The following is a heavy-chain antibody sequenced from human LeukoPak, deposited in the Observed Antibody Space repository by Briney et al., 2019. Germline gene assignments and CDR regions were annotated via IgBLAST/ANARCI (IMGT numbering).Heavy chain of an antibody. D-gene: IGHD4-17*01. V-gene: IGHV3-21*01. J-gene: IGHJ6*02. CDR3: AKASAYGDYFSGMDV. Sequence: GGSLRLSCVSSGFTFSSYSMNWVRQAPEKGLAWVSSISSSTTYIYYATSLKGRFTNPRDNAKSSLYLQMNSLRAEDTAVYYWAKASAYGDYFSGMDVWGQGTTVTVSS. CDR1: GFTFSSYS. CDR2: ISSSTTYI.